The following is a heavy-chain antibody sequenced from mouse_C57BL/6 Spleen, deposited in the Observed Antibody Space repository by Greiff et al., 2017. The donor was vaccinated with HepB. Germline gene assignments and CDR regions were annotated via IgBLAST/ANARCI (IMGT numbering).Heavy chain of an antibody. CDR2: ISSGSSTI. Sequence: EVKVEESGGGLVKPGGSLKLSCAASGFTFSDYGMHWVRQAPEKGLEWVAYISSGSSTIYYADTVKGRFTISRDNAKNTLFLQMTSLRSEDTAMYYCARDLYGSSGAWFAYWGQGTLVTVSA. CDR1: GFTFSDYG. D-gene: IGHD1-1*01. J-gene: IGHJ3*01. V-gene: IGHV5-17*01. CDR3: ARDLYGSSGAWFAY.